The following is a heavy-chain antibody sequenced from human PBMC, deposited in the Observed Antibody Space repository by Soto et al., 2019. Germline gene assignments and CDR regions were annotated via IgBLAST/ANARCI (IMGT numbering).Heavy chain of an antibody. D-gene: IGHD5-12*01. Sequence: SETLSLTCTVSGGSISSYYWSWIRQPPGKGLEWIGYIYYSGSTNYNPSLKSRVTISVDTSKNQFSLKLSSVTAADTAVYYCARRYSGYDTYYYYYMDVWGKGTTVTVSS. V-gene: IGHV4-59*08. CDR1: GGSISSYY. CDR2: IYYSGST. CDR3: ARRYSGYDTYYYYYMDV. J-gene: IGHJ6*03.